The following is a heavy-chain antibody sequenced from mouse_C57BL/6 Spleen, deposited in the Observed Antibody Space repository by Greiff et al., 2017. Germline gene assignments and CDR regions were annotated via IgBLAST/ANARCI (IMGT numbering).Heavy chain of an antibody. V-gene: IGHV1-9*01. D-gene: IGHD4-1*01. CDR1: GYTFTGYW. CDR3: ARKTGYYAMDY. J-gene: IGHJ4*01. CDR2: ILPGSGST. Sequence: QVQLQQSGAELMKPGASVKLSCKATGYTFTGYWIEWVKQRPGHGLEWIGEILPGSGSTNYNEKFKGKATFTADTSSNTAYMQLNSLTTEDSAIYYCARKTGYYAMDYWGQGTSVTVSS.